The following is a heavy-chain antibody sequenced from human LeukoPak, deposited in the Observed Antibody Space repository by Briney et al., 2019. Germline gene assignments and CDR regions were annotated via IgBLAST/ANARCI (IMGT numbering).Heavy chain of an antibody. V-gene: IGHV3-23*01. CDR1: GFFFNSYW. CDR3: AKLSLSGRSQSADY. Sequence: GGSLRLSCVTSGFFFNSYWMSWVRQAPGMGLEWVSVVSTNGDVTFYADSVKGRFTISRDNSKNTLFLQMNSLRAEDTAVYYCAKLSLSGRSQSADYWGQGTLVTVSS. D-gene: IGHD3-10*01. CDR2: VSTNGDVT. J-gene: IGHJ4*02.